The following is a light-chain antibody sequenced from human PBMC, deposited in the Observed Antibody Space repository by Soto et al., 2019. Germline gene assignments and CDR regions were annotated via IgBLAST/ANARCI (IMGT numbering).Light chain of an antibody. CDR1: QSVGSD. CDR2: GAS. J-gene: IGKJ2*01. Sequence: EIVFTQSPATLSLSPGERATLSCRASQSVGSDLAWYQQKPGQAPRLLIYGASTRATGIPARFSGSGSGTEFTLTISSLQSEDFAVYYCQQYNNWPPYTFGQGTKVDIK. CDR3: QQYNNWPPYT. V-gene: IGKV3-15*01.